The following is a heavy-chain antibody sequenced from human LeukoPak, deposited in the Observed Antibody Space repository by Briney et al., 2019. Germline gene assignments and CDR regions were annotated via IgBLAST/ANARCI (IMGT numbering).Heavy chain of an antibody. CDR3: ARPGTTLYYAMEV. V-gene: IGHV3-66*04. D-gene: IGHD4-11*01. CDR1: GISVSSIY. CDR2: TYSGGNT. J-gene: IGHJ6*02. Sequence: GESLRLSCVVSGISVSSIYMSWVRQAPGKGLEWVSVTYSGGNTYYADSVKGRFTISRDNSKNTLYLQMSSLRVDDTAVYYCARPGTTLYYAMEVWGQGTAVSVSS.